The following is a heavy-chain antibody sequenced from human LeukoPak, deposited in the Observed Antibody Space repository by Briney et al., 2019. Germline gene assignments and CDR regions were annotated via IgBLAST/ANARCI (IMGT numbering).Heavy chain of an antibody. CDR2: INWNGGST. CDR1: GFTFDDYG. CDR3: ARDLCSSTSCYMGVSDAFDI. Sequence: GSLRLSCAASGFTFDDYGMSWVRQAPGKGLEWVSGINWNGGSTGYADSVKGRFTISRDNAKNSLYLQMNSLRAEDTALYHCARDLCSSTSCYMGVSDAFDIWGQGTMVTASS. D-gene: IGHD2-2*02. J-gene: IGHJ3*02. V-gene: IGHV3-20*01.